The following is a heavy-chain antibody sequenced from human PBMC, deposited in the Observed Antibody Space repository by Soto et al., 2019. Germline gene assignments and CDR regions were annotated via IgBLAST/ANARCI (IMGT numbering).Heavy chain of an antibody. CDR2: INAANGNT. J-gene: IGHJ4*02. Sequence: ASVEVSSKASGFGFTGYAIHWVRQAPGQSLEWMGWINAANGNTKYSQNFQGRVAITRDTSASTVYMDLSSLRSEETAVYYCARDAVFDYWGQGTLVTVSS. CDR3: ARDAVFDY. V-gene: IGHV1-3*01. CDR1: GFGFTGYA.